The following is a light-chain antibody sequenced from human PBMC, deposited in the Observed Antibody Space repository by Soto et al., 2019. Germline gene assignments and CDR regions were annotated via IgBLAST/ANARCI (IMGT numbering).Light chain of an antibody. CDR1: QTISSW. CDR3: QQYKSYSLT. J-gene: IGKJ4*01. Sequence: DIQMTQSPSTLSGSVGDRVTITCRASQTISSWLAWYQQKPGKAPKLLIYKASSLQSGVPSRFSGSGSGTEFTLTISSLQPDDFATYYCQQYKSYSLTFGGGTKVDI. V-gene: IGKV1-5*03. CDR2: KAS.